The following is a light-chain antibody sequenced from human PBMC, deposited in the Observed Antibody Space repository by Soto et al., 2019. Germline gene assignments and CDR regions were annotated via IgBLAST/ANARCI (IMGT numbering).Light chain of an antibody. V-gene: IGKV3-20*01. CDR1: QSVSSSH. Sequence: EIVLKQSAGTLDLSPRQRGKLSCRASQSVSSSHLAWYQHKHGQAPRLAIYAASSRATGSPDRFSGGVSGTDCTIPLSRLETEDGAVYDGQQWGYSTITFGQGTRLEIK. CDR3: QQWGYSTIT. CDR2: AAS. J-gene: IGKJ5*01.